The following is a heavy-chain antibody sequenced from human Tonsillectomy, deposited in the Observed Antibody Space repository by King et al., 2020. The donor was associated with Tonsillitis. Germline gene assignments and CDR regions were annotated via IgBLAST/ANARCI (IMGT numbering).Heavy chain of an antibody. V-gene: IGHV3-33*05. J-gene: IGHJ4*02. CDR3: ARERLYSSGWGIDH. CDR1: GFSFSSYG. CDR2: ISFDGSRK. D-gene: IGHD6-19*01. Sequence: VQLVESGGGVVQPGRSLSVSCAASGFSFSSYGMHWVRQAPGKGLEWVAVISFDGSRKNYADSVKGRFTIFRDGSKNTLFLQMNSLRADDTAVYYCARERLYSSGWGIDHWGQGTLLSVSS.